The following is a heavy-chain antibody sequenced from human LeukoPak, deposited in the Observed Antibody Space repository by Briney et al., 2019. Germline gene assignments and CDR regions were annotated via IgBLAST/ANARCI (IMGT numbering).Heavy chain of an antibody. V-gene: IGHV3-30*18. J-gene: IGHJ5*02. CDR3: ANTPIRYFDWFPS. CDR1: GFTFSSYG. D-gene: IGHD3-9*01. Sequence: GGSLGLSCAASGFTFSSYGMHWVRQAPGKGLEWVAVISHDGSNKYYADSVKGRFTISRDNSKNTLYLQMNSLRAEDTAVYYCANTPIRYFDWFPSWGQGTLVTVSS. CDR2: ISHDGSNK.